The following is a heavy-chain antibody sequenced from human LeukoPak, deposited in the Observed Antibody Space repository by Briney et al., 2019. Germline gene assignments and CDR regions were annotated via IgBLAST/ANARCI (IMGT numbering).Heavy chain of an antibody. Sequence: SVWVSCKASGGTFSSYAVSWVRQAPGQGLEWMGGIIPIIGSANYAQKFQGRVTITADRSTSTAYMEVSGLRSDDTAVYYCARGMATMQNYYYYMDVWGKGTTVTVSS. CDR3: ARGMATMQNYYYYMDV. D-gene: IGHD5-24*01. CDR2: IIPIIGSA. J-gene: IGHJ6*03. CDR1: GGTFSSYA. V-gene: IGHV1-69*06.